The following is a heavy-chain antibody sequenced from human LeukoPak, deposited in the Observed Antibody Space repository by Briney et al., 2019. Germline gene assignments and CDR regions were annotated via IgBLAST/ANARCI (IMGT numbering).Heavy chain of an antibody. Sequence: PGGSLRLSCAASGFTFSSYAMSWVRQAPGKGLEWVSAISGSGRGGSTYYADSVKGRFTISRDNSNNTLHLQMNSLRADDMAVYYCAKTGSRAQGGLDYWGQGTLVTVSS. CDR1: GFTFSSYA. CDR3: AKTGSRAQGGLDY. J-gene: IGHJ4*02. V-gene: IGHV3-23*01. CDR2: ISGSGRGGST. D-gene: IGHD3-10*01.